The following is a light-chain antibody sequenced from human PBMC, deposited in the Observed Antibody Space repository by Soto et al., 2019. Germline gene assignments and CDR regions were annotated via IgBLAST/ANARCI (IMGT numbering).Light chain of an antibody. Sequence: QSVLTQPPSASGTPGQRVTISCSGSSSNIGTDDVLWYLQFPGTAPKLLIYKNNQRPSGVSDRFSGSKSGTSASLAISGLRSEDEADYYCAAWDATLSGYVFGTGTKVTV. CDR1: SSNIGTDD. V-gene: IGLV1-47*01. CDR2: KNN. CDR3: AAWDATLSGYV. J-gene: IGLJ1*01.